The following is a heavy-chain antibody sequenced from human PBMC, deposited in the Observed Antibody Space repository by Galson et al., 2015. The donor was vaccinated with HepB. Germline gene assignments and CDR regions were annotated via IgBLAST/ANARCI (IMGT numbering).Heavy chain of an antibody. CDR2: ISYDGSNK. CDR1: GFTVSSNY. D-gene: IGHD6-19*01. CDR3: ARVEVRLGSGWYDYYYYYGMYV. Sequence: SLRLSCAASGFTVSSNYMTWVRQAPGKGLEWVAVISYDGSNKYYADSVKGRFTISRDNSKNTLYLQMNSLRAEDTAVYYCARVEVRLGSGWYDYYYYYGMYVWGQGTTVTVSS. J-gene: IGHJ6*02. V-gene: IGHV3-30-3*01.